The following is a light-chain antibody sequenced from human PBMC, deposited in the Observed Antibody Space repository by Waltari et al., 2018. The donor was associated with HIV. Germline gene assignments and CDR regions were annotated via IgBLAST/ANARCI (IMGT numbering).Light chain of an antibody. J-gene: IGLJ1*01. CDR2: EVS. CDR3: CSYAGSSTHV. Sequence: QSALTQPASVSGSPRQSLTLSCPGTSLVFGSYNVFSWYQQHPGKAPKLMIYEVSKRPSGVSNRFSGSKSGNTASLTISGLQAEDEADYYCCSYAGSSTHVFGTGTKVTVL. CDR1: SLVFGSYNV. V-gene: IGLV2-23*02.